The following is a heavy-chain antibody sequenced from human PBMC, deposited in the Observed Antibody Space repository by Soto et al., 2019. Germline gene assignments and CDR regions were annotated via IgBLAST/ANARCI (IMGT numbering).Heavy chain of an antibody. Sequence: EVQLVESGGGLVQPGGSLRLSCEASGFIFSSYWMHWVRQAPGKGLVWVSRINSDETSISIADSVKGRFSISRDNAKSTQYLQMSSLRVEDTAIYYCARGHVDYLNGFDLWGQGTMVTDSS. V-gene: IGHV3-74*01. CDR3: ARGHVDYLNGFDL. J-gene: IGHJ3*01. CDR2: INSDETSI. D-gene: IGHD4-17*01. CDR1: GFIFSSYW.